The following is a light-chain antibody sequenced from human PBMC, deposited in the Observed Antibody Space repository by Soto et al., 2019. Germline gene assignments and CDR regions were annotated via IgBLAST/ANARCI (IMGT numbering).Light chain of an antibody. CDR1: QSVNSK. Sequence: EIVLSQSPGNLFLSPGERTTLSCRASQSVNSKLDWYQQKPGQAPRLLISGASSRATGIPDRFSGSGSGTDFTLTISSLEPEDFAIYYCQHCYRTPITFGGGTKLEIK. J-gene: IGKJ4*01. CDR3: QHCYRTPIT. V-gene: IGKV3-20*01. CDR2: GAS.